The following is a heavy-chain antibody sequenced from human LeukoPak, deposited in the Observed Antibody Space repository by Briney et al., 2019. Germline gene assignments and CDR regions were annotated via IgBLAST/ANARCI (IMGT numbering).Heavy chain of an antibody. V-gene: IGHV3-30*18. Sequence: GGSLRFSCVGSGFTFSDYAIHWVRQAPGKGLEWVAVAAHDEVGKQFADSVKGRFTLSRDNSRDSVHLQMNRLRDEDTGVYYCAKDRGYGEHEPFESWGQGSLVTVSS. J-gene: IGHJ4*02. CDR1: GFTFSDYA. CDR3: AKDRGYGEHEPFES. CDR2: AAHDEVGK. D-gene: IGHD4-17*01.